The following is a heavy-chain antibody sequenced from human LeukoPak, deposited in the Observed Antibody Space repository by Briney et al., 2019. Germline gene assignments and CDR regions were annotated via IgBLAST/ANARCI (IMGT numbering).Heavy chain of an antibody. D-gene: IGHD2-15*01. CDR3: ASVKDIVVGGGPYYFDY. J-gene: IGHJ4*02. CDR2: INPHNADT. CDR1: GYTFTGYY. V-gene: IGHV1-2*06. Sequence: GASVKVSCKASGYTFTGYYLHWVRQAPGQGLVLMGRINPHNADTNYAQRFQGRVTMTRDTSITTAYMVLSRLRSDDTAVYYCASVKDIVVGGGPYYFDYWGQGTLVTVSS.